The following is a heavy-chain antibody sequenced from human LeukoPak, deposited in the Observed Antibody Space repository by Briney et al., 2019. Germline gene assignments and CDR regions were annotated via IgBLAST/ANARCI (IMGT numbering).Heavy chain of an antibody. CDR3: AKDTSYGSGSSHGMDV. Sequence: PGRSLRLSCAASGFTFHDYAMHWVRQAPGKGLEWVSGISWNSGTIGYADSVKGRFTISRDNAKSSLYLQMNSLRPEDTALYYCAKDTSYGSGSSHGMDVWGQGTTVTVSS. D-gene: IGHD3-10*01. CDR1: GFTFHDYA. CDR2: ISWNSGTI. J-gene: IGHJ6*02. V-gene: IGHV3-9*01.